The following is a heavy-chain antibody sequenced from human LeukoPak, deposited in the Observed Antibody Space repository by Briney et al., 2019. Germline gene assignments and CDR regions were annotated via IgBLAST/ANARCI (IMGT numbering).Heavy chain of an antibody. V-gene: IGHV3-23*01. CDR3: AKSGGYGGYDILTGYIPI. Sequence: GGSLRLSCAASGFTFSSYAMSWVRQAPGKGLEWVSAISGSGGSTYYADSVMGRFTISRDNSKNTLYLQMNSLRAEDTAVYYCAKSGGYGGYDILTGYIPIWGQGTLVTVSS. J-gene: IGHJ4*02. D-gene: IGHD3-9*01. CDR1: GFTFSSYA. CDR2: ISGSGGST.